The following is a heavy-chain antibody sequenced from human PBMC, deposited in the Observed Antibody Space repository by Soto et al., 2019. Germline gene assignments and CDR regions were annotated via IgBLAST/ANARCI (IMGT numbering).Heavy chain of an antibody. CDR3: ARDVSSDTTGFRGYDL. D-gene: IGHD3-10*01. CDR1: GGTVSSYA. V-gene: IGHV1-69*01. J-gene: IGHJ4*02. Sequence: QLHLVQSGAEVKKAGSSVKVSCKASGGTVSSYAITWVRQAPGKGLEWMGVFIPIFVSAHYAPKFQGRITITADESTSTDYMELSGLTAEDTAIYYCARDVSSDTTGFRGYDLWGQGTQVTVPS. CDR2: FIPIFVSA.